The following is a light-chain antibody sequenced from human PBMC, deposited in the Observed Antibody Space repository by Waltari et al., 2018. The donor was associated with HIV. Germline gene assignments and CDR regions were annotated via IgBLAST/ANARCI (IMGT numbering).Light chain of an antibody. J-gene: IGKJ3*01. Sequence: DIQLTQSPSFMSASVGDRVTITCRASQGIGSNLAWYRQNPGQAPRLLIFAASTLESGVPSRFSGSGSGTEFALTIKSLQPEDFATYYCQHLNTYPLVTFGPGTTVDIK. CDR3: QHLNTYPLVT. CDR2: AAS. CDR1: QGIGSN. V-gene: IGKV1-9*01.